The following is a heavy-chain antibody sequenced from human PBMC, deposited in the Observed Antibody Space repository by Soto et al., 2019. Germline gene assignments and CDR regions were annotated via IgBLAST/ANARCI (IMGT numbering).Heavy chain of an antibody. Sequence: GESLKISCAASGFTFSSYAMHWVRQAPGKGLEWVAVISYDGSNKYYADSVKGRFTISRDNSKNTLYLQMNSLRAEDTAVYYCAREEYSSSRPGQYYYYGMDVWGQGTTVTVSS. V-gene: IGHV3-30-3*01. CDR3: AREEYSSSRPGQYYYYGMDV. CDR2: ISYDGSNK. J-gene: IGHJ6*02. D-gene: IGHD6-6*01. CDR1: GFTFSSYA.